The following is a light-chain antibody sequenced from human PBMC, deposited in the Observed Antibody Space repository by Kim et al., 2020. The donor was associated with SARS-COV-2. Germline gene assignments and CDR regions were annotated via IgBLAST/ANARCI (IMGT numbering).Light chain of an antibody. V-gene: IGKV3-11*01. J-gene: IGKJ4*01. CDR1: QSVSSY. CDR3: HQRGNWPLT. Sequence: LSPGERATLSCRASQSVSSYLAWYQQKPGQAPRLLIYDISNRATGIPARFSGSGSGTDFTLTISSLEPEDFAVYYCHQRGNWPLTFGGGTKVDIK. CDR2: DIS.